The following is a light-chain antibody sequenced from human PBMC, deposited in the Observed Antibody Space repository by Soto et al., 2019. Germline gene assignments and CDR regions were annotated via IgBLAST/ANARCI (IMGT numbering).Light chain of an antibody. CDR2: GDS. V-gene: IGLV1-40*01. CDR3: QSYDSSLRV. Sequence: QSVLTQPPSVSGAPGQRVTTSCTGRSSNIGAGYDVHWYQQLPGTAPKLLIYGDSNRPSGVPDRFSGSKSGTSASLAITGLQAEDEADYYCQSYDSSLRVFGGGTKLTVL. CDR1: SSNIGAGYD. J-gene: IGLJ2*01.